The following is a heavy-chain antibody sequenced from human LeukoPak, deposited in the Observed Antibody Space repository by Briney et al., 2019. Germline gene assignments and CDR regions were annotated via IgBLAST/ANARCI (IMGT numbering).Heavy chain of an antibody. V-gene: IGHV4-34*01. J-gene: IGHJ4*02. CDR2: INHSGST. CDR1: GGSFSGYY. CDR3: ASHGSGSYYNPGYFDY. Sequence: PSETLSLTCAVYGGSFSGYYWSWIRQPPGKGLEWIGEINHSGSTNYNPSLKSRVTISVDTSKNQFSLKLSSVTAADTAVYYCASHGSGSYYNPGYFDYWGQGTLVTVS. D-gene: IGHD3-10*01.